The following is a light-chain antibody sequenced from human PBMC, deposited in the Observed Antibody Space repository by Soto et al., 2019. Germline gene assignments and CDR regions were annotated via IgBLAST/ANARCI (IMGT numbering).Light chain of an antibody. CDR2: QHS. CDR3: QAWDSSTANVV. Sequence: ELTQPPSVSVSPGQTANITCSGDKLGDKYACWYQQRPGQSPVLVIYQHSKRPSGIPERFSGSNSGNTATLTISGTQAMDEADYYCQAWDSSTANVVFGGGTKVTVL. J-gene: IGLJ2*01. CDR1: KLGDKY. V-gene: IGLV3-1*01.